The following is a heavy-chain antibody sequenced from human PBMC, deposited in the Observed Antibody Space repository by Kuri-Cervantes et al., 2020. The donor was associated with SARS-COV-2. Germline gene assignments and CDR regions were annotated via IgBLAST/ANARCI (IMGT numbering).Heavy chain of an antibody. CDR1: GFTFSNYA. CDR2: ISSNGDST. Sequence: GESLKISCAASGFTFSNYAMYWVRQAPGKGLEYVSAISSNGDSTYYADSVKGRFTMSRDNSKNTLYLQMGSLRAEDMAVYYCARVSRSGYFDYWGQGTLVTVSS. J-gene: IGHJ4*02. D-gene: IGHD3-3*01. CDR3: ARVSRSGYFDY. V-gene: IGHV3-64*02.